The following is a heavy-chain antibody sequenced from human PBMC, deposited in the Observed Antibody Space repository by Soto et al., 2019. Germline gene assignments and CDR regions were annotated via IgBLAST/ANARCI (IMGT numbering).Heavy chain of an antibody. V-gene: IGHV3-53*01. J-gene: IGHJ6*02. Sequence: HPGGSLRLSCAASGFTVSGNYMIWVRQAPGKGLEWVSVIYSGGSTYYADSVKGRFTISRDNSKNTLYLQMNSLRAEDTAVYYCAREGYYYDSSGFQDYYGMDVWGQGTTVTVSS. D-gene: IGHD3-22*01. CDR3: AREGYYYDSSGFQDYYGMDV. CDR2: IYSGGST. CDR1: GFTVSGNY.